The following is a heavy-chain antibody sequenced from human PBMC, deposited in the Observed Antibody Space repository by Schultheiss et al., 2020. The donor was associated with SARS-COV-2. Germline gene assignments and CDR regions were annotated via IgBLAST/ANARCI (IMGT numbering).Heavy chain of an antibody. CDR1: GFSLTTSGVG. V-gene: IGHV2-5*02. CDR3: ARISNGWCIDY. Sequence: SGPTLVKPTQTLTLTCTVSGFSLTTSGVGVGWIRQPPGKALEWLGVIYWDDDKRYSPSLKSRLTISKDTSKSQVVLTMTNMDPVDTATYYCARISNGWCIDYWGQGTLVTVSS. CDR2: IYWDDDK. D-gene: IGHD2-8*02. J-gene: IGHJ4*02.